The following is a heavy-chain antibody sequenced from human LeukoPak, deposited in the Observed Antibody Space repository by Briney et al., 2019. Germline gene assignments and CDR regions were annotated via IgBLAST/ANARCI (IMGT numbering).Heavy chain of an antibody. CDR3: ARGVDSSGYQEFDY. J-gene: IGHJ4*02. CDR1: GGTFSSYA. V-gene: IGHV1-69*13. CDR2: IIPIFGTA. D-gene: IGHD3-22*01. Sequence: SVKVSCKASGGTFSSYAISWVRQAPGQGLEWMGGIIPIFGTANYAQKFQGRVTITADESTGTAYMELSSLRSEDTAVYYCARGVDSSGYQEFDYWGQGTLVTVSS.